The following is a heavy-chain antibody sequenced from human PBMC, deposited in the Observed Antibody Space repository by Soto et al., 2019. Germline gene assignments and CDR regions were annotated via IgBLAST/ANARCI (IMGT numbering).Heavy chain of an antibody. CDR3: ARDLFGYSSSPLAPGY. J-gene: IGHJ4*02. V-gene: IGHV1-2*02. Sequence: ASVKVSCKASCYTFTDYYMHWVRQAPGQGLEWMGWINPNSGGTNYAQKFQGRVTMTRDTFIRTAYMELSRLRSDDPSVYYCARDLFGYSSSPLAPGYWGQGTLVTVSS. CDR1: CYTFTDYY. D-gene: IGHD6-6*01. CDR2: INPNSGGT.